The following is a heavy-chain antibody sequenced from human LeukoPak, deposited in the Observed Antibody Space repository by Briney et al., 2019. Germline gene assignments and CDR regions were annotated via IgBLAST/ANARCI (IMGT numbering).Heavy chain of an antibody. CDR1: GGTFSSYA. Sequence: ASVKVSCKASGGTFSSYAISWVRQAPGQGLEWMGGIIPIFGTANYAQKLQGRVTITTDESTSTAYMELSSLRSEDTAVYYCAILKRVSGYYYYMDVWGKGTTVTVSS. V-gene: IGHV1-69*05. J-gene: IGHJ6*03. CDR2: IIPIFGTA. CDR3: AILKRVSGYYYYMDV. D-gene: IGHD6-13*01.